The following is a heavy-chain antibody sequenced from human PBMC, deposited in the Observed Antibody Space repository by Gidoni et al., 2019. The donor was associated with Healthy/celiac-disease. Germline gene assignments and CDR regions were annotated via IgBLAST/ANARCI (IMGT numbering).Heavy chain of an antibody. CDR1: GFTFSSYG. CDR2: IWYDGSNK. D-gene: IGHD1-26*01. Sequence: QVQLVESGGGVVQPGRSMRISCAASGFTFSSYGMHWVRQAPGKGLEWVAVIWYDGSNKYYADAVKGRFTISRDNSKNKLYLQMNSLRAEDTAVYYCARDLSGYYLLDYWGQGTLVTVSS. J-gene: IGHJ4*02. V-gene: IGHV3-33*01. CDR3: ARDLSGYYLLDY.